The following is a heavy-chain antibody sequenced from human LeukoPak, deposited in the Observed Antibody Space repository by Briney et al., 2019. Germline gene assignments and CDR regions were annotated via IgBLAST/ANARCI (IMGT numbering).Heavy chain of an antibody. J-gene: IGHJ3*02. CDR3: ARDLGYYYDSSGYSHAFDI. D-gene: IGHD3-22*01. Sequence: SVKVSCKASRGTFSSYAISWVRQAAGQGLEWMGGIIPIFGTANYAQKFQGRVTITTDESTSTAYMELSSLRSEDTAVYYCARDLGYYYDSSGYSHAFDIWGQGTMVTVSS. CDR2: IIPIFGTA. CDR1: RGTFSSYA. V-gene: IGHV1-69*05.